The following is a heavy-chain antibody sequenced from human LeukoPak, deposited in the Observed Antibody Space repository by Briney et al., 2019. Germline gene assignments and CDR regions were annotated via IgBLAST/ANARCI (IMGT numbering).Heavy chain of an antibody. D-gene: IGHD2-2*02. Sequence: SETLSLTCTVSGGSISRGSYYWSWLRQPAGKGLEWIVRIYTSGSTNYNPSLKSRVTISVDTSKNQFSLKLSSVTAADTAVYYCARDVCSSTSCYSGLDYWGQGTLVTASS. CDR3: ARDVCSSTSCYSGLDY. CDR2: IYTSGST. CDR1: GGSISRGSYY. V-gene: IGHV4-61*02. J-gene: IGHJ4*02.